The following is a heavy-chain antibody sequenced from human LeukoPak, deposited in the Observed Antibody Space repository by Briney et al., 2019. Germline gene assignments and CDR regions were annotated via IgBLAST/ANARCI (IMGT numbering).Heavy chain of an antibody. CDR2: IYYGGST. V-gene: IGHV4-59*08. D-gene: IGHD5-24*01. CDR3: ARQVEMATTYFDY. CDR1: GGSISSYY. Sequence: SETLSLTCTVSGGSISSYYWSWIRQPPGKGLEWIGYIYYGGSTNYNPSLKSRVTISVDTSKNQFSLKLSSVTAADTAVYYCARQVEMATTYFDYWGQGTLVTVSS. J-gene: IGHJ4*02.